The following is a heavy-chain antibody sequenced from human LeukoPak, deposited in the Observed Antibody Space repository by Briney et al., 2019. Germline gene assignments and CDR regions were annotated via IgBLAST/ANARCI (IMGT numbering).Heavy chain of an antibody. CDR2: ISYDGSNK. V-gene: IGHV3-30*18. CDR1: GFTFSSYG. J-gene: IGHJ6*02. D-gene: IGHD1-26*01. CDR3: AKVGSAGAKYYYYYGMDV. Sequence: QPGGSLRLSCAASGFTFSSYGMHWVRQAPGKGPEWVAVISYDGSNKYYADSVKGRFTISRDNSKNTLYLQMNSLRAEDTAVYYCAKVGSAGAKYYYYYGMDVWGQGTTVTVSS.